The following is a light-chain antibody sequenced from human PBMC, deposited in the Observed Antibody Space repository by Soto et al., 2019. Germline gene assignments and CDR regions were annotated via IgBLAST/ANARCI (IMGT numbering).Light chain of an antibody. CDR3: QQYKDYVYT. CDR1: QTVERW. V-gene: IGKV1-5*01. J-gene: IGKJ2*01. CDR2: DVS. Sequence: DLQMTQSPSTLSASVGARVIITCRASQTVERWMAWYQQKPGKAPKLLISDVSTLERGVPSRFSVSGSATECTLTISGLQPDDFETYYGQQYKDYVYTFGQGTKVDIK.